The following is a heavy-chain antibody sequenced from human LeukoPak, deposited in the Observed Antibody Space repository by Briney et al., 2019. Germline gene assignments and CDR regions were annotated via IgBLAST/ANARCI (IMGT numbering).Heavy chain of an antibody. CDR3: ARDLGYSYGSGDY. Sequence: GGSLRLSCTASGFTFSTYSMNWVRQAPGKGLEWVSVIYSGGSTYYADSVKGRFTISRDNSKNTLYLQMNSLRAEDTAVYYCARDLGYSYGSGDYWGQGTLVTVSS. V-gene: IGHV3-66*01. D-gene: IGHD5-18*01. J-gene: IGHJ4*02. CDR1: GFTFSTYS. CDR2: IYSGGST.